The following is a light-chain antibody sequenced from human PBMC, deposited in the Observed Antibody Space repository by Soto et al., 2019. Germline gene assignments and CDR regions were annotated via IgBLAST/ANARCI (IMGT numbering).Light chain of an antibody. Sequence: QSALTQPASVSGSPGQSITISCTGTSSDVGAYNYVSWYQHHPGKAPKLMIFAVSNRPSGVSYRFSGSKSGNTASLTISGLQDEDEADYYCISFTTSTSYVFGSGTKVTVL. CDR1: SSDVGAYNY. V-gene: IGLV2-14*03. CDR3: ISFTTSTSYV. CDR2: AVS. J-gene: IGLJ1*01.